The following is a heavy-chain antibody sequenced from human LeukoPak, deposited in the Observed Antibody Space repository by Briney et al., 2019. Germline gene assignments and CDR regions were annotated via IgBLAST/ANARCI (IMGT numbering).Heavy chain of an antibody. Sequence: SETLSLTCAVYGGSLSGYYWSWIRQPPGKGLEWIGEINHSGSTNYNPSLKSRVTISVDTSKNQFSLKLSSVTAADTAVYYCARRSQYNWFDPWGQGTLVTVSS. CDR3: ARRSQYNWFDP. V-gene: IGHV4-34*01. CDR2: INHSGST. J-gene: IGHJ5*02. CDR1: GGSLSGYY.